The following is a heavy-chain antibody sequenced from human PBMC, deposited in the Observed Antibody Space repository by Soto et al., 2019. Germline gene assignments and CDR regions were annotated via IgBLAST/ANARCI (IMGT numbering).Heavy chain of an antibody. J-gene: IGHJ4*02. CDR3: ARRGSGSYSDY. CDR1: GGSISSSSYY. D-gene: IGHD3-10*01. CDR2: IYYSGST. Sequence: QLQLQESGPGLVKPSETLSLTCTVSGGSISSSSYYCGWIRQPPGKGLEWIGSIYYSGSTYYNPSLKSRVTISVDTSKNQFSLKLSSVTAADTAVYYCARRGSGSYSDYWGQGTLVTVSS. V-gene: IGHV4-39*01.